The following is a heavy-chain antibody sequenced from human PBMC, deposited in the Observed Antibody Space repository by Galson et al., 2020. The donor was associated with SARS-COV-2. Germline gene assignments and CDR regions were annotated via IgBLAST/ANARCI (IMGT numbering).Heavy chain of an antibody. CDR1: GKTLTEVS. J-gene: IGHJ4*02. CDR2: FDPEDGEI. D-gene: IGHD6-19*01. CDR3: ASYTSGWHD. Sequence: ASAKVSCKVSGKTLTEVSIHWVRQAPGRGLEWMGGFDPEDGEIIYAQKFQGRVTMTDDTSTDTAYMELSSLRSEDTAVFYCASYTSGWHDWGQGTLVTVSS. V-gene: IGHV1-24*01.